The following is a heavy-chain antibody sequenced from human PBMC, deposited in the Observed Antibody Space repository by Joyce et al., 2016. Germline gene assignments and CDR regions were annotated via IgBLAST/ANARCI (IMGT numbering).Heavy chain of an antibody. V-gene: IGHV3-49*05. Sequence: EVQLVESGGGLVKPGRSLRLSCTSSGFIFGGYDMNWFRQAPGKGLEWVGFIRSKAYGGTTDYAASVKGRFTISRDDSKSIAYLQMNSLKTEDTAVYYCTRIGDCSGGSCYEGWFDPWGQGTLVTVSS. CDR3: TRIGDCSGGSCYEGWFDP. CDR2: IRSKAYGGTT. J-gene: IGHJ5*02. D-gene: IGHD2-15*01. CDR1: GFIFGGYD.